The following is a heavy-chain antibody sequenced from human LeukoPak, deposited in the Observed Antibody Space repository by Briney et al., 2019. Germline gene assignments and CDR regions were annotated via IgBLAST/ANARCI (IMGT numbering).Heavy chain of an antibody. Sequence: KNGESLKISCKGSGYSCTNYWIGWVRQMPGKGLEWMGIIYPTDSDTRYSPSFQGQVTISADKSITTAYLQRSSLKASDTAMYYCARQGPYGHYDYWGQGTLVTVSS. CDR3: ARQGPYGHYDY. D-gene: IGHD4-17*01. J-gene: IGHJ4*02. CDR2: IYPTDSDT. V-gene: IGHV5-51*01. CDR1: GYSCTNYW.